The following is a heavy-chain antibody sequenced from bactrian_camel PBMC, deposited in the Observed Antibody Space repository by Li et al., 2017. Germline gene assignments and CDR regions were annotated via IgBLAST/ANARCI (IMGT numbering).Heavy chain of an antibody. CDR2: IYTGGGST. CDR1: GFTFSSYS. Sequence: QLVESGGGLVQPGGSLRVSCVASGFTFSSYSLTWVRQGPGKGLEWVSSIYTGGGSTYYSDSVKGRFTISRHNAKNTLYLQMNTMKTEDTAVYYCATYGTYYSVTYWGQGTQVTVS. CDR3: ATYGTYYSVTY. J-gene: IGHJ4*01. D-gene: IGHD2*01. V-gene: IGHV3S28*01.